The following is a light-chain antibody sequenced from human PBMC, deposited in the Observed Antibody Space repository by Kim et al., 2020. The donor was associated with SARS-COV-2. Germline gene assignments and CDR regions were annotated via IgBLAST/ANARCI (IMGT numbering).Light chain of an antibody. CDR3: QQYDNYPWT. J-gene: IGKJ1*01. CDR2: DAF. V-gene: IGKV1-5*01. Sequence: ASVGGRVRISCRASQSVSGWLAWYQQKPGRAPKVLIDDAFSLESGVPSRFSGSGSGTEFTLTISSLQPDDFATYYCQQYDNYPWTFGQGTKVDIK. CDR1: QSVSGW.